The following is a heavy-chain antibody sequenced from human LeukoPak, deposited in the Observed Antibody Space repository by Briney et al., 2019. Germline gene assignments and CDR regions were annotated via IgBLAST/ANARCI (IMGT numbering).Heavy chain of an antibody. J-gene: IGHJ6*03. CDR3: ARGAPRRDYYYYYMDV. Sequence: PSETLSLTCNVSGVSMRTYYWTWIRQPPGKGMEWIGYIFYNGNTNYNPSLKSRVTISFDKSKNQFFLTLTSMTAADTAVDFCARGAPRRDYYYYYMDVWGKGTTVTVS. CDR1: GVSMRTYY. V-gene: IGHV4-59*01. CDR2: IFYNGNT.